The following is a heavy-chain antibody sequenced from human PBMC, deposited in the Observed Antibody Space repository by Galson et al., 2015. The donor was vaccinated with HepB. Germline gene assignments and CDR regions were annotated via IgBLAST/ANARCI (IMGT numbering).Heavy chain of an antibody. V-gene: IGHV3-30*04. Sequence: SLRLSCAVSGFTFSSYSMHWVRQAPGKGLEWVAVISYDGSDKYHADSVKGRFTISRDNSKNTLYVQMNSLRPEDTAVYYCARGATAVYFGMDVWGQGTTVTVSS. CDR3: ARGATAVYFGMDV. CDR1: GFTFSSYS. J-gene: IGHJ6*02. CDR2: ISYDGSDK. D-gene: IGHD6-13*01.